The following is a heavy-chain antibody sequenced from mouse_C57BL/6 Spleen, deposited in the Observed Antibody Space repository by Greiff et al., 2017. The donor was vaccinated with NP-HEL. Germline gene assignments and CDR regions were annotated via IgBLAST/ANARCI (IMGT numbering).Heavy chain of an antibody. CDR2: IDPNSGGT. V-gene: IGHV1-72*01. J-gene: IGHJ3*01. D-gene: IGHD2-4*01. Sequence: QVQLQQPGAELVKPGASVKLSCKASGYTFTSYWMHWVKQRPGRGLEWIGRIDPNSGGTKYNEKFKSKATLTVDKPSSTAYMKLSSLTSEDSAVYYCARFWDYDTWFAYWGQGTLVTVSA. CDR3: ARFWDYDTWFAY. CDR1: GYTFTSYW.